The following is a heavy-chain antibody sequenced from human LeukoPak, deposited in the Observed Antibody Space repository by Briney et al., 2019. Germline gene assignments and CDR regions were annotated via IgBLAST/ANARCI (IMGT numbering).Heavy chain of an antibody. V-gene: IGHV4-34*01. CDR1: GGSFSGYY. D-gene: IGHD3-3*01. CDR2: INHSGST. Sequence: RTSETLSLTCAVYGGSFSGYYWSWIRQPPGKGLEWIGEINHSGSTNYNPSLKSRVTISVDTSKNQFSLKLSSVTAADTAVYYCARTPSYDFWSGYQLGDAFDIWGQGTMATVSS. J-gene: IGHJ3*02. CDR3: ARTPSYDFWSGYQLGDAFDI.